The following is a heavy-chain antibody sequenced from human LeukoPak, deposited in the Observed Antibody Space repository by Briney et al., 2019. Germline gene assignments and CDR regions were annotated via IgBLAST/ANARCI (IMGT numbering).Heavy chain of an antibody. CDR2: IDYSGYT. V-gene: IGHV4-59*12. Sequence: SETLSLTCTVSGGSISSYYWSWIRQPPGKGLEWIGYIDYSGYTNYNPSLKSRVTISVDTSKNQFSLKLSSVTAADTAMYYCARVKDPGGYYYYYYMDVWGKGTTVTVSS. D-gene: IGHD3-16*01. CDR1: GGSISSYY. CDR3: ARVKDPGGYYYYYYMDV. J-gene: IGHJ6*03.